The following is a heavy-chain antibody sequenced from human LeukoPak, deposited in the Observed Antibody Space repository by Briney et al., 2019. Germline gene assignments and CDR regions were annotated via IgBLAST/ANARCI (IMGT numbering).Heavy chain of an antibody. V-gene: IGHV3-7*01. D-gene: IGHD3-10*01. CDR3: AREWGVWLVDY. J-gene: IGHJ4*02. Sequence: GGSLRLSCAAPGFTFSSYWMSWVRQAPGKGLEWVANIKQDGSEKYYVDSVKGRFTISRDNAKNSLYLQMNSLRAEDTAVYYCAREWGVWLVDYWGQGTLVTVSS. CDR1: GFTFSSYW. CDR2: IKQDGSEK.